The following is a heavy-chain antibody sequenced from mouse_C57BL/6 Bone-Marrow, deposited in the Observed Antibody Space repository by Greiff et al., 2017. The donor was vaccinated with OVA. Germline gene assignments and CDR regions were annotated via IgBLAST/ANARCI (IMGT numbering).Heavy chain of an antibody. CDR1: GYTFTDYN. Sequence: EVHLVESGPELVKPGASVKMSCKASGYTFTDYNMHWVKQSHGKSLEWIGYINPNNGGTSYNQKFKGKATLTVNKSSSTAYMELRSLTSEDSAVYYCAREGDYYYGFDYWGQGTTLTVSS. J-gene: IGHJ2*01. CDR3: AREGDYYYGFDY. CDR2: INPNNGGT. V-gene: IGHV1-22*01. D-gene: IGHD1-1*01.